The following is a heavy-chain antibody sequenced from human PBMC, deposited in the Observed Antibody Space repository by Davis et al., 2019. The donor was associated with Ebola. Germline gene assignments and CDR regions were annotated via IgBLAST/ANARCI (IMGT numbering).Heavy chain of an antibody. CDR2: IIPIFGTA. J-gene: IGHJ4*02. D-gene: IGHD4-17*01. CDR3: ARGWGIYGDPHRIDY. V-gene: IGHV1-69*06. CDR1: RYTFTNYA. Sequence: AASVKVSCKASRYTFTNYAISWVRQAPGQGLEWMGGIIPIFGTANYAQKFQGRVTITADKSTSTAYMELSSLRSEDTAVYYCARGWGIYGDPHRIDYWGQGTLVTVSS.